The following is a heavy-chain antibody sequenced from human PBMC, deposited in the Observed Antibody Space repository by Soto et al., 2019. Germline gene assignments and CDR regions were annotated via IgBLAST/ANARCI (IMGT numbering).Heavy chain of an antibody. V-gene: IGHV1-69*12. CDR3: VRVVAIPGYPDN. CDR1: GGTFSSYA. Sequence: QVQLVQSGAEVRQPASSVKVSCKTSGGTFSSYAISWVRQAPGQGLEWMGGIVPIVDTSTYAQKFQGRVTITADESMSTVYMEVSSLRSDDTAVYYCVRVVAIPGYPDNWGQGTLVTVSS. CDR2: IVPIVDTS. D-gene: IGHD5-12*01. J-gene: IGHJ4*02.